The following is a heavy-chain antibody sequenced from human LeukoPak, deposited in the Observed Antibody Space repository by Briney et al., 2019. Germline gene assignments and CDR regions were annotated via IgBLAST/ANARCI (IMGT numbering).Heavy chain of an antibody. CDR2: IKSKTDGGTT. J-gene: IGHJ6*03. CDR3: TTSPLYTALYYMDV. Sequence: PGGSLRLSCAASGFTFSSYSMNWVRQAPGKGLEWVGRIKSKTDGGTTDYAAPVKGRFTISRDDSKNTLYLQMNSLKTEDTAVYYCTTSPLYTALYYMDVWGKGTTVTVSS. CDR1: GFTFSSYS. V-gene: IGHV3-15*01. D-gene: IGHD5-18*01.